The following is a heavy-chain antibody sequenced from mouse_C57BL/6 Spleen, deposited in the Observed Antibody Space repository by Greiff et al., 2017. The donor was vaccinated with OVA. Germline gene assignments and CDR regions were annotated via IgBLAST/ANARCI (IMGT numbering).Heavy chain of an antibody. J-gene: IGHJ2*01. CDR1: GYTFTSYW. D-gene: IGHD2-3*01. CDR2: IDPSDSST. Sequence: QVQLQQPGAELVRPGTSVKLSCKASGYTFTSYWMHWVKQRPGQGLEWIGVIDPSDSSTNYNQKFKGKATLTVDTSSSTAYMQLSSLTSEASAVYYCARSRGGYYGFDYWGQGTTLTVSS. V-gene: IGHV1-59*01. CDR3: ARSRGGYYGFDY.